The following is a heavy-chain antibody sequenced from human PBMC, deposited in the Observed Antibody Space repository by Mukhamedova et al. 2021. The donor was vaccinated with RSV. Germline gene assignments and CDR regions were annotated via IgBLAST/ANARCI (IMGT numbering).Heavy chain of an antibody. V-gene: IGHV1-8*01. CDR2: MNPNTGNT. CDR3: ARVSVSRVEPFFQH. D-gene: IGHD3-3*01. J-gene: IGHJ1*01. Sequence: WVRQAPGQGLEWMGWMNPNTGNTGYAQKFQDRVTMTRDTSLSTAYMELHNLLPEDTAVYYCARVSVSRVEPFFQHWGQGTPVIVS.